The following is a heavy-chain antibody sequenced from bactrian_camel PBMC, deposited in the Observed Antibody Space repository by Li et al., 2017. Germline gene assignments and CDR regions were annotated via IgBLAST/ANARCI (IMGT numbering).Heavy chain of an antibody. CDR3: AADWPYDCSSNWGTNFPS. CDR1: GHTDSIDSLIT. J-gene: IGHJ6*01. V-gene: IGHV3S53*01. D-gene: IGHD3*01. Sequence: VQLVESGGDSVQAGGTLRLSCVASGHTDSIDSLITMGWLRQAPGKEREGVAVIDLTGTTTYADSVKGRFTISQDNTKNTLYLQMNSLKPEDTAMYYCAADWPYDCSSNWGTNFPSWSQGTQVTVS. CDR2: IDLTGTT.